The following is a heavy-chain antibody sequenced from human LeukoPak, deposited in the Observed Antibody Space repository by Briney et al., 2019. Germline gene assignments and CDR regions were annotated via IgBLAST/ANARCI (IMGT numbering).Heavy chain of an antibody. CDR1: GGSISSHY. J-gene: IGHJ1*01. V-gene: IGHV4-59*11. CDR2: IYYSGST. Sequence: SETLSLTCTVSGGSISSHYWSWIRQPPGKGLEWIGYIYYSGSTNYNPSLKSRVTISVDMSKNQFSLKLSSVTAADTAVYYCASRSEYFQHWGQGTLVTVSS. CDR3: ASRSEYFQH.